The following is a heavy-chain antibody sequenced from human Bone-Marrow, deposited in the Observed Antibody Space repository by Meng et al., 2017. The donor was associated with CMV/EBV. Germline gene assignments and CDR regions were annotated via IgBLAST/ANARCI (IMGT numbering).Heavy chain of an antibody. V-gene: IGHV1-2*02. CDR2: INPSDAT. J-gene: IGHJ4*02. D-gene: IGHD6-19*01. Sequence: QVQLVQSGAEVKKPGDSVQVFCRASGDTLISYCIHLVRQAPGQWLEWMGWINPSDATNYAQNFQGRVTMTRNMSINTVYMELSRLTSDDTAVYYCARSSGWSRFGHWGQGTLVTVSS. CDR1: GDTLISYC. CDR3: ARSSGWSRFGH.